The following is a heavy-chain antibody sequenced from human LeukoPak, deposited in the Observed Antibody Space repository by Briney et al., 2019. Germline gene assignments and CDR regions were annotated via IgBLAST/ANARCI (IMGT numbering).Heavy chain of an antibody. V-gene: IGHV3-13*01. CDR1: GFTFSSYD. Sequence: GGSLRLSCAASGFTFSSYDMHWVRQATGKGLEWVSAIGTAGDTYYPGSVKGRFTISRENAKNSLYLQMNSLRAGDTAVYYCARETLELTYYYDSSGYYYDYWGQGTLVTVSS. D-gene: IGHD3-22*01. CDR3: ARETLELTYYYDSSGYYYDY. J-gene: IGHJ4*02. CDR2: IGTAGDT.